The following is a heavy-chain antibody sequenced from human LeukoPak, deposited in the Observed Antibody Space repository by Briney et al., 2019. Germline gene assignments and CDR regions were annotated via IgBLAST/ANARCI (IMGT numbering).Heavy chain of an antibody. CDR2: INPSGGST. CDR1: GYTFTSYY. V-gene: IGHV1-46*01. D-gene: IGHD6-13*01. CDR3: ARESPGIAAAGREPFDY. Sequence: ASVKVSCKASGYTFTSYYMHWVRQAPGQGLEWVGIINPSGGSTSNAQKFQGRITMTRDTSTSTVYMELSSLRSDDTAVYYCARESPGIAAAGREPFDYWGQGTLVTVSS. J-gene: IGHJ4*02.